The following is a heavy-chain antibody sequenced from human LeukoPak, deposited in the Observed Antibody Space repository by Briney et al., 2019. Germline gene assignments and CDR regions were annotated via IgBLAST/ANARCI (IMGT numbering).Heavy chain of an antibody. J-gene: IGHJ5*02. Sequence: GGSLRLSCAASGFTFSSYAMSWVRQAPGKGLEWVSAISGSGGSTYYADSVKGRFTIPRDNSKNTLYLQMNSLRAEDTAVYYCAKERAYCSTTSCPVGWFDPWGQGTLVTVSS. CDR1: GFTFSSYA. CDR3: AKERAYCSTTSCPVGWFDP. V-gene: IGHV3-23*01. CDR2: ISGSGGST. D-gene: IGHD2-2*01.